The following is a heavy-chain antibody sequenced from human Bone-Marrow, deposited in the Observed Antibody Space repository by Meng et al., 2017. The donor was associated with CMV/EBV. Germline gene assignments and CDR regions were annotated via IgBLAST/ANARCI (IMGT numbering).Heavy chain of an antibody. V-gene: IGHV3-48*04. J-gene: IGHJ4*02. CDR3: ARESGDY. Sequence: GESLKISCAASGFTFSSYSMNWVRQAPGKGLEWVSYISSSSSTIYYADSVKGRFTISRDNAKNSLYLQMNSLRAEDTAVYYCARESGDYWGQGTLVTVPS. D-gene: IGHD6-25*01. CDR2: ISSSSSTI. CDR1: GFTFSSYS.